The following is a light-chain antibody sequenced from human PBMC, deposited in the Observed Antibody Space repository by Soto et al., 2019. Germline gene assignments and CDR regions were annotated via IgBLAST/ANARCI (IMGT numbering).Light chain of an antibody. J-gene: IGLJ1*01. CDR1: SSDVGGYSY. V-gene: IGLV2-8*01. CDR3: CSFAGSNNYV. Sequence: QSALTQPPSASGSPGQSVTISCTGTSSDVGGYSYVSWYQQHPGKAPKLMIYEVSKRPSGVPDRFSGSKSGNTASLTVSGLQAEDEADYYCCSFAGSNNYVFGTGTKATVL. CDR2: EVS.